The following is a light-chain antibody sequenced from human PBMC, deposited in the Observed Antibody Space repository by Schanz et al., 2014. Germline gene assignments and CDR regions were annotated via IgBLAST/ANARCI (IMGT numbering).Light chain of an antibody. Sequence: QSVLTQPPSVSGAPGQRVTISCTGSTSNIGAGYDVHWYQQFPGTAPKLLIYANNNRPSGVPDRFSGSKSGTSASLAITGLQAEDEADYYCCSYAGDYVPYVFGTGTKLTVL. J-gene: IGLJ1*01. CDR3: CSYAGDYVPYV. CDR2: ANN. V-gene: IGLV1-40*01. CDR1: TSNIGAGYD.